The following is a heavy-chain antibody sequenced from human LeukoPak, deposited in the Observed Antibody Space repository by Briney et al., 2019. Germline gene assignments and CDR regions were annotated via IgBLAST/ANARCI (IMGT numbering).Heavy chain of an antibody. CDR3: TRPMLTTELGFDP. J-gene: IGHJ5*02. Sequence: GGSLRLSCAASGFIFTSYSMNWVRQASGKGLEWVGRIRSKANSYATAYAASVKGRFTISRDDSKNTAYLQMNSLKTEDTAVYYCTRPMLTTELGFDPWGQGTLVTVSS. CDR2: IRSKANSYAT. D-gene: IGHD4-17*01. CDR1: GFIFTSYS. V-gene: IGHV3-73*01.